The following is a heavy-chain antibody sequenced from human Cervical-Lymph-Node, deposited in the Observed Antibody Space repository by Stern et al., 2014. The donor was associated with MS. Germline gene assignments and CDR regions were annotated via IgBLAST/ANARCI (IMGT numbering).Heavy chain of an antibody. V-gene: IGHV3-30-3*01. D-gene: IGHD6-25*01. CDR2: ISYDGSSQ. Sequence: QVQLVESGGGVVQPGRSLRLSCATSGFTFGRHSMHWVRQAPGKGLEWVAIISYDGSSQHYADSVRGRFTISRSNSNNTLYLQMSSLRVEDTVMYYCARPAAARYFDYWGQGSQVIVSS. CDR1: GFTFGRHS. J-gene: IGHJ4*02. CDR3: ARPAAARYFDY.